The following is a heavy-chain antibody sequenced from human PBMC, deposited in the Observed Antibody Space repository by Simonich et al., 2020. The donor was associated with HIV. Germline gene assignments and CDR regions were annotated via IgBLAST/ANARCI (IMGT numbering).Heavy chain of an antibody. J-gene: IGHJ3*02. CDR3: ARPSAHGLDAFDI. CDR2: IYFSGST. Sequence: QLQLQESGPGLVKPSETLSLTCTVSGGSISSSSYYWGWIRQPPGKGLEWIGRIYFSGSTYYNPSLKSRFTISVDTSKNQFSLKLSSVTAADTAVYYCARPSAHGLDAFDIWGQGTMVTVSS. CDR1: GGSISSSSYY. V-gene: IGHV4-39*01.